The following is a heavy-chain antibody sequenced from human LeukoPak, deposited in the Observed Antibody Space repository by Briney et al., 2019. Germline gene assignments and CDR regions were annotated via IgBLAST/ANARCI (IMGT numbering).Heavy chain of an antibody. CDR3: ARPGLAYCGGDCYSSDGYYFDY. Sequence: SETLSLTCAVYGEYFSTYYYSWIRQPPGKGLEWIGEINHSGSTNYNPSLKSRLTISVDMSKKQFFLRLSSVTAADTAMYYCARPGLAYCGGDCYSSDGYYFDYWGQGTLVTVFS. V-gene: IGHV4-34*01. D-gene: IGHD2-21*01. CDR2: INHSGST. J-gene: IGHJ4*02. CDR1: GEYFSTYY.